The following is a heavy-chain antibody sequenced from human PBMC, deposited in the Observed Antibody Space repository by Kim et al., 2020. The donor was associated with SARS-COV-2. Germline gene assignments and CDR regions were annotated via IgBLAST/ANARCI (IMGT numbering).Heavy chain of an antibody. CDR2: ISYDGSNK. CDR1: GFTFSSYA. V-gene: IGHV3-30*04. CDR3: ARGYCSGGSCRKFDY. D-gene: IGHD2-15*01. J-gene: IGHJ4*02. Sequence: GGSLRLSCAASGFTFSSYAMHWVRQAPGKGLEWVAVISYDGSNKYYADSVKGRFTISRDNSKNTLYLQMNSLRAEDTAVYYCARGYCSGGSCRKFDYWGQGTLVTVSS.